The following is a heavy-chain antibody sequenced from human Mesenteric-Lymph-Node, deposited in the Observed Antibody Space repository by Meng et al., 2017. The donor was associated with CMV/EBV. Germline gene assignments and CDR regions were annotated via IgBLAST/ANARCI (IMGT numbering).Heavy chain of an antibody. CDR2: LYSDGST. J-gene: IGHJ6*02. CDR1: GFTVSSNY. D-gene: IGHD1-1*01. CDR3: VRDPPQHWRIDFGWYYYYVMDV. V-gene: IGHV3-53*01. Sequence: GESLKISCAASGFTVSSNYMTWVRQPPGKGLEWVSVLYSDGSTLGAYTHYADSVKGRFTISRDNPKNSLYLQMNSLRVEDTAMYYCVRDPPQHWRIDFGWYYYYVMDVWGQGTTVTVSS.